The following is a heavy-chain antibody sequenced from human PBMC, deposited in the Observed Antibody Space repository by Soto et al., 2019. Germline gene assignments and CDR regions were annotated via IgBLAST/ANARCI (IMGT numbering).Heavy chain of an antibody. CDR1: GFSFSSHS. J-gene: IGHJ6*02. V-gene: IGHV3-48*02. CDR3: ARLTSILYGMDV. Sequence: PVGSLRLSCAASGFSFSSHSMKWVRQAPGKGLEWVSYISSSGSTIYYADSVKGRFTISRDNAKNSLYLQMNSLRDEDTAVYYCARLTSILYGMDVWGLGTTVTVSS. CDR2: ISSSGSTI.